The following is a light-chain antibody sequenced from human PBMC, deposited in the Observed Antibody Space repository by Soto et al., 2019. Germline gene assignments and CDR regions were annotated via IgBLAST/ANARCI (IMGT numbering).Light chain of an antibody. CDR1: QSVSSSY. Sequence: ETVLTQSPCTLSLSPGDRATLSCRASQSVSSSYLAWYQQKPGQAPRLLIYGTSSRATGIPDRFSGSGSGTDFTLTISRLEPEDFAAYFCQQYGSSVYTFGQGTKLEVK. J-gene: IGKJ2*01. CDR2: GTS. V-gene: IGKV3-20*01. CDR3: QQYGSSVYT.